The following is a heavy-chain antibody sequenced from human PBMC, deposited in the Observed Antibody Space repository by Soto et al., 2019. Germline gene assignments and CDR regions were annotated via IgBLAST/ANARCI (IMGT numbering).Heavy chain of an antibody. D-gene: IGHD6-6*01. CDR1: GGTISGSSYY. J-gene: IGHJ4*02. Sequence: SETLSLTCTVSGGTISGSSYYWGWIRQPPGKGLEWIGSIYYSGSTYYNPSLKSRVTISVDTSKNQFSLKLSSVTAADTAVYYCARLLGGAARPVYFDYWGQGTLVTVSS. CDR2: IYYSGST. V-gene: IGHV4-39*01. CDR3: ARLLGGAARPVYFDY.